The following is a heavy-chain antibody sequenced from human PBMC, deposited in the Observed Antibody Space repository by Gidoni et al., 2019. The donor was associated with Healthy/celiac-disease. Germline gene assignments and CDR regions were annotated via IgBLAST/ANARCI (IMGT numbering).Heavy chain of an antibody. D-gene: IGHD1-20*01. Sequence: QVQLQESGPGLVKPSETLSLTCTVSGGPLSSYSWTWIRQPPLKGLEWIGYIYYSGSTNYNPSLESRVTMSVDTSKNQFSLKLSSATAADTAVYYCASFPLWYTSPLLGAFDIWGQGTMVTVSS. CDR1: GGPLSSYS. V-gene: IGHV4-59*01. J-gene: IGHJ3*02. CDR3: ASFPLWYTSPLLGAFDI. CDR2: IYYSGST.